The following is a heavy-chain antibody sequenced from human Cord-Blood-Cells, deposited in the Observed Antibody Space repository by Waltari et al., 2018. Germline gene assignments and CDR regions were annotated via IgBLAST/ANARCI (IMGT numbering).Heavy chain of an antibody. D-gene: IGHD3-22*01. Sequence: QVQLQQWGAGLLKPSETLSLTCAVYGGSFSGYYWSWIRQPPGKGLEWIGEINHSGSTNYNPSLKRRVTISVDTSKNQFSLKLSSVTAADTAVYYCASTLYDSSGYYYDYWGQGTLVTVSS. CDR3: ASTLYDSSGYYYDY. CDR2: INHSGST. V-gene: IGHV4-34*01. J-gene: IGHJ4*02. CDR1: GGSFSGYY.